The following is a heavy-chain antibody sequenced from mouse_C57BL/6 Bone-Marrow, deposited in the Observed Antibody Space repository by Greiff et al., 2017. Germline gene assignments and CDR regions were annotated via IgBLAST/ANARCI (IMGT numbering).Heavy chain of an antibody. Sequence: QVQLKQSGPGLVQPSQSLSIPCTVSGFSLTSYGVHWVRHSPGKGLAWLGVIWSGGSTDYNAAFISRLSISKDNSKSQVFFKMNSLQADDTAIYYCARGVYYYGSIYAMDYWGQGTSVTVSS. V-gene: IGHV2-2*01. D-gene: IGHD1-1*01. CDR1: GFSLTSYG. CDR3: ARGVYYYGSIYAMDY. CDR2: IWSGGST. J-gene: IGHJ4*01.